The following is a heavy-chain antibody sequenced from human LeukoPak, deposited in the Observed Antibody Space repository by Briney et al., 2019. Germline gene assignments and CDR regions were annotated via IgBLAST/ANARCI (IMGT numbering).Heavy chain of an antibody. Sequence: SETLSLTCAVYGGSFSGYYWSWIRQPPGKGLEWIGEINHSGSTNCNPSLKSRVTISVDTSKNQFSLKLSSVTAADTAVYYCARLISSGWELTDYWGQGTLVTVSS. CDR1: GGSFSGYY. CDR2: INHSGST. CDR3: ARLISSGWELTDY. J-gene: IGHJ4*02. D-gene: IGHD1-26*01. V-gene: IGHV4-34*01.